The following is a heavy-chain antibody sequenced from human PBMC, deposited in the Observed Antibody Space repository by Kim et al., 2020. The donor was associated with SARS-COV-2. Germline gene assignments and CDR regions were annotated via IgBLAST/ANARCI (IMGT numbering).Heavy chain of an antibody. CDR2: IGSSGSNT. CDR3: AKNPDMYAQDFLDH. V-gene: IGHV3-23*01. D-gene: IGHD2-15*01. Sequence: WGSLRLSCAASGFIFSDYGMSWVRQAPGRDLEWVSGIGSSGSNTYYADSVKGRFTIYRDNDRDTLYLQMNSLRAEDTAIYFCAKNPDMYAQDFLDHWGQGSLVTVSS. CDR1: GFIFSDYG. J-gene: IGHJ4*02.